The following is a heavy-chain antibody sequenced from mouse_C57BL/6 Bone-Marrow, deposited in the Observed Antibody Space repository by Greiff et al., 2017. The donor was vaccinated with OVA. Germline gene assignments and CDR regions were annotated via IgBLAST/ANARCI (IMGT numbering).Heavy chain of an antibody. D-gene: IGHD2-5*01. CDR3: GHSNYYFDY. CDR2: ISYDGSN. V-gene: IGHV3-6*01. J-gene: IGHJ2*01. CDR1: GYSITSGYY. Sequence: DVHLVESGPGLVKPSQSLSLTCSVTGYSITSGYYWNWIRQFPGNKLEWMGYISYDGSNNYNPSLKNRISITRDTSKNQFFLKLNSVTTEDTATYYCGHSNYYFDYWGQGTTLTVSS.